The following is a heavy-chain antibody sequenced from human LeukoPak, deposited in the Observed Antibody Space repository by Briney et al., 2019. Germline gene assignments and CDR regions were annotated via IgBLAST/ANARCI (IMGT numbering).Heavy chain of an antibody. CDR1: GFSLSTSGVG. V-gene: IGHV2-5*02. CDR2: IFWDDDK. J-gene: IGHJ4*02. Sequence: SGPTLVNPTRTLTLTCTFSGFSLSTSGVGVGWIRQPPGKALEWLALIFWDDDKRYSPSLKSRLTITKDTSKNQVVLTMTNMDPMDTATYYCAQRRGPGVGCSSGSCYGYFDSWGQGTLVTVSS. D-gene: IGHD2-15*01. CDR3: AQRRGPGVGCSSGSCYGYFDS.